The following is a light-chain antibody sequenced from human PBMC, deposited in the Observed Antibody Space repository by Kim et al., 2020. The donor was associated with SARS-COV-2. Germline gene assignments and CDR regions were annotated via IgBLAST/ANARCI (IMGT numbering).Light chain of an antibody. CDR2: QNT. CDR1: KLGDKS. J-gene: IGLJ1*01. V-gene: IGLV3-1*01. Sequence: PGQTASITCSGDKLGDKSASWYQQRPGQSPVLVIYQNTERPSGIPYRFSGSNSGNTATLTISGTQPNDEADYYCQAWDTSTYVFGTGTKVTVL. CDR3: QAWDTSTYV.